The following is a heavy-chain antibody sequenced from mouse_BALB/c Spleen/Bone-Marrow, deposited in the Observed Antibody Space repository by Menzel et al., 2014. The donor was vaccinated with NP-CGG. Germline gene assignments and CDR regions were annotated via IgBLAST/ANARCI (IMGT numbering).Heavy chain of an antibody. CDR3: VRSREYYFDY. J-gene: IGHJ2*01. V-gene: IGHV14-3*02. CDR2: IDPANGNT. CDR1: GFNIKDTY. D-gene: IGHD1-1*01. Sequence: VQLKESGAELVKPGASVKLSCTASGFNIKDTYMHWVKQRPEQGLEWIGRIDPANGNTKYDPKFQGKATITADTSSNTAYLQLSSLTSEVTAVYYCVRSREYYFDYWGQGTTLTVSS.